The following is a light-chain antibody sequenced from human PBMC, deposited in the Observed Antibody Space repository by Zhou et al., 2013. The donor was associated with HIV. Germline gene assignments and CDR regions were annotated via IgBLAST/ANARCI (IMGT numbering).Light chain of an antibody. CDR2: AAS. V-gene: IGKV1-39*01. CDR3: QHYNTFPPT. Sequence: DIQMTQSPSSLSASVGDRVTITCRASQSISSFLNWYQQKPGKAPKLLIYAASSLQSGVPSRFSGSGSGTDFTLTISSLQPEDIATYYCQHYNTFPPTFGGGTKVAI. CDR1: QSISSF. J-gene: IGKJ4*01.